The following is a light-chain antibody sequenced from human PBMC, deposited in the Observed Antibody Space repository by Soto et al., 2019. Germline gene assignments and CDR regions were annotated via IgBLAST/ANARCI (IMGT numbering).Light chain of an antibody. CDR1: QSVNYY. CDR2: DAS. J-gene: IGKJ1*01. Sequence: EIVLTQSPATLSLSPGERASLSCRASQSVNYYLAWYQQKPGQPPRLLIHDASTRATGIPARFSGSGSGTDFTLTISSLDPEDFAIYYCQQRSDWPRRTFGQGTKVEMK. CDR3: QQRSDWPRRT. V-gene: IGKV3-11*01.